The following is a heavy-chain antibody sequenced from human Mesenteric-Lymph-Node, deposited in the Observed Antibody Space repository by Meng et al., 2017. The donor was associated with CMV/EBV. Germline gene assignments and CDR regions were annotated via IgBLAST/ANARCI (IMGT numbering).Heavy chain of an antibody. V-gene: IGHV3-48*03. CDR3: ARVRNYDFWSGYFDY. Sequence: GESLKISCAASGFTFSSYDMNWVRQGPGKGLEWLSKISGGGTTKYYADSLKGRFSISRDNAKNSLYLQMNSLRAEDTAVYYCARVRNYDFWSGYFDYWGQGTLVTVSS. J-gene: IGHJ4*02. D-gene: IGHD3-3*01. CDR2: ISGGGTTK. CDR1: GFTFSSYD.